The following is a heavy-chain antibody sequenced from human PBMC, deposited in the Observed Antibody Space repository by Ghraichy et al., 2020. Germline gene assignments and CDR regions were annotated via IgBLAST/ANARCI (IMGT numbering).Heavy chain of an antibody. CDR3: ARGHDSSGYYLKLL. J-gene: IGHJ4*02. Sequence: GGSLRLSCAASGFTFSSYSMNWVRQAPGKGLEWVSYISTSSSTVYYADSVKGRFTISRDNAKNSLYLQMNSLRAEDTAVYYCARGHDSSGYYLKLLWGQGTLVTVSS. D-gene: IGHD3-22*01. CDR2: ISTSSSTV. CDR1: GFTFSSYS. V-gene: IGHV3-48*01.